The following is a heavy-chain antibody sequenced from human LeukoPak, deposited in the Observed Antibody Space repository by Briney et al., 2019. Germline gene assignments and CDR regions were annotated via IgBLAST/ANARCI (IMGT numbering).Heavy chain of an antibody. CDR2: IKQDGSEK. J-gene: IGHJ4*02. V-gene: IGHV3-7*01. CDR3: ARESVEFPSFDY. D-gene: IGHD1-1*01. Sequence: GGSLRLSCAASGFSLSSYWMTWVRQAPGKGLEGVANIKQDGSEKNYVDSVKGRFTISRDHSKNTLYLQMNSLRGEDTAVFYCARESVEFPSFDYWGQGSLVTVSS. CDR1: GFSLSSYW.